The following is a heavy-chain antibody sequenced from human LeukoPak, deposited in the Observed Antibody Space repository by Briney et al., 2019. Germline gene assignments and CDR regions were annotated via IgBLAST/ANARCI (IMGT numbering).Heavy chain of an antibody. Sequence: GESLKISCKGSGYSFTGYWIGWVRQMPGKGLEWMGMIYPADSDSRYSPSFQGQVTISADKSINIAYLQWNSLKASDTAMYYCARHTGSTGAFDIWGQGTMVTVSS. D-gene: IGHD1-1*01. CDR3: ARHTGSTGAFDI. CDR1: GYSFTGYW. J-gene: IGHJ3*02. V-gene: IGHV5-51*01. CDR2: IYPADSDS.